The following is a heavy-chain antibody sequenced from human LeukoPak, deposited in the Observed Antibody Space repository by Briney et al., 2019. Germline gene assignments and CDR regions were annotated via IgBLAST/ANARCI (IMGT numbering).Heavy chain of an antibody. CDR2: INQNGSEE. CDR1: GFTFNNYW. D-gene: IGHD6-19*01. CDR3: ARVRGIAVAGNDSIYFDY. V-gene: IGHV3-7*01. Sequence: GGSLRLSCAASGFTFNNYWMSWVRQAPGKGLEWVANINQNGSEEYYVDSVKGRFTISRDNAKNLLYLQMNSLRVEDTAVYYCARVRGIAVAGNDSIYFDYWGQGTLVTVSS. J-gene: IGHJ4*02.